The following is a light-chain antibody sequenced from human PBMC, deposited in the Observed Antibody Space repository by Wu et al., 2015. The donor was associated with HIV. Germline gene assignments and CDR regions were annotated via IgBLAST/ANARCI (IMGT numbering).Light chain of an antibody. Sequence: EIVMTQSPATLSVSPGERATLSCRASQSISSNLAWYQQKPGQAPRLLIYGESTRATGIPARFSGSGSGTEFTLTISGLQSEDFAVYYCQQYNNWPLTFGQGTKVEIK. CDR3: QQYNNWPLT. CDR1: QSISSN. CDR2: GES. J-gene: IGKJ1*01. V-gene: IGKV3-15*01.